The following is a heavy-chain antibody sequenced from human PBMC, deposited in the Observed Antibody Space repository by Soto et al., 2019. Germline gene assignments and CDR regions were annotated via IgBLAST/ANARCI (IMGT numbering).Heavy chain of an antibody. CDR2: IFSSGST. J-gene: IGHJ4*02. Sequence: ASETLSLTCTVSGGSINTFYWSWVRQPAGKGLEWIGRIFSSGSTSFNPSLESRVAMSLDTSKNHFSLNLSSVTAADMAVYYCAREGSYSAYNFAHGIQLWSFDFWAQGALVTVSS. CDR3: AREGSYSAYNFAHGIQLWSFDF. D-gene: IGHD5-12*01. CDR1: GGSINTFY. V-gene: IGHV4-4*07.